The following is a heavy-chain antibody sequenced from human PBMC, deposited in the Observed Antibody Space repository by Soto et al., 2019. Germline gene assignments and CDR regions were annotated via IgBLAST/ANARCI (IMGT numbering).Heavy chain of an antibody. CDR2: IWPTDSET. V-gene: IGHV5-51*01. Sequence: PGESLKISCKASGYTFSYFWIGWVRQMPGEGLEWMGIIWPTDSETRYSPSFQGQVTISADKSINTAYLQWSSLKASDTAKYYCARHSLIVSPLYVVDVWGQGTTVTVSS. CDR3: ARHSLIVSPLYVVDV. J-gene: IGHJ6*02. CDR1: GYTFSYFW. D-gene: IGHD3-10*02.